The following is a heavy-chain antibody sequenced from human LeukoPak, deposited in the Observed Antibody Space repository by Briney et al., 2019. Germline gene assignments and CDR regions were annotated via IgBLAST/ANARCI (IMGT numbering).Heavy chain of an antibody. CDR1: GGTFSSYA. J-gene: IGHJ4*02. CDR3: ARERAHCSSTSCSLAFHY. CDR2: IIPIFGTA. D-gene: IGHD2-2*01. Sequence: ASVKVSCKACGGTFSSYAISWVRQAPGQGLEWMGGIIPIFGTANYAQKFQGRVTITTDESTSTAYMELSSLRSEDTAVYYCARERAHCSSTSCSLAFHYWGQGTLVTVSS. V-gene: IGHV1-69*05.